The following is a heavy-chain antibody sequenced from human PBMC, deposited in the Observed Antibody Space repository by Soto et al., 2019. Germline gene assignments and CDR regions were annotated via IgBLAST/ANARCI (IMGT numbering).Heavy chain of an antibody. D-gene: IGHD2-15*01. V-gene: IGHV4-59*01. CDR1: GGSISSYY. CDR3: AGVAATHRYYYYGMDV. J-gene: IGHJ6*02. CDR2: IYYSGST. Sequence: PSETLSLTCTVSGGSISSYYWSWIRQPPGKGLEWIGYIYYSGSTNYNPSLKSRVTISVDTSKNQFSLKLSSVTAADTAVYYCAGVAATHRYYYYGMDVWGQGTTVTVSS.